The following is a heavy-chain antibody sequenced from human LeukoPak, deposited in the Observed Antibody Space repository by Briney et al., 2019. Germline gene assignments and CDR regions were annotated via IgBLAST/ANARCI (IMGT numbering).Heavy chain of an antibody. Sequence: GESLKISCKHSEYSFPNYCIGWVRQMPGKGLEWMGIIYPDDSDTRYSPSFQGQVTTSAAKSISTAYLQWSSLKASDTAMYYCARHPRYDSASYRHWFDPWGQGTLVTVSS. CDR1: EYSFPNYC. CDR3: ARHPRYDSASYRHWFDP. CDR2: IYPDDSDT. V-gene: IGHV5-51*01. D-gene: IGHD3-10*01. J-gene: IGHJ5*02.